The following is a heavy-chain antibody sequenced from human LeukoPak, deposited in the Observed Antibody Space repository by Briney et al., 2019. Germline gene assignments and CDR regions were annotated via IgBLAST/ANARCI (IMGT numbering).Heavy chain of an antibody. Sequence: TGGSLRLSCTASGFTFSDYWMHWVSQAPGKGLEWVSVIYSGGSTYYADSVKGRFTISRDNSKNTLYLQMNSLRAEDTAVYYCAREPRYCSGGSCSGWGQGTLVTVSS. J-gene: IGHJ4*02. CDR1: GFTFSDYW. CDR3: AREPRYCSGGSCSG. CDR2: IYSGGST. V-gene: IGHV3-66*01. D-gene: IGHD2-15*01.